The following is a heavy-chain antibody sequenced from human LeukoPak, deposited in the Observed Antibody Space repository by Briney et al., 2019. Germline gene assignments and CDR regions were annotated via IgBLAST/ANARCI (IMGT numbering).Heavy chain of an antibody. CDR1: GFTFSDYY. J-gene: IGHJ2*01. CDR2: ISSSGSTI. V-gene: IGHV3-11*01. Sequence: GGSLRLSCAASGFTFSDYYMSWIRQAPGKGLEWVSYISSSGSTIYYADSVKGRFTISRDNAKNSLYLQMNSLRAEDTAVYYCARDNWELRTGYFDLWGRGTLVTVSS. D-gene: IGHD1-26*01. CDR3: ARDNWELRTGYFDL.